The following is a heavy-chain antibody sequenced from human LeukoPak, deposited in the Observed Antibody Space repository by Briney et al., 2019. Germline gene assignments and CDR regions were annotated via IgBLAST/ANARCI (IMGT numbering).Heavy chain of an antibody. Sequence: GGSLRLSCAASGFTFSSYWMSWVRQAPGKGLEWVANIKQDGSEKHYVDSVKGRFTISRDNAKNSLYLQMNSLRAEDTAVYYCARARGMVRGSPFDYWGQGTLVTVSS. CDR2: IKQDGSEK. CDR1: GFTFSSYW. CDR3: ARARGMVRGSPFDY. V-gene: IGHV3-7*01. J-gene: IGHJ4*02. D-gene: IGHD3-10*01.